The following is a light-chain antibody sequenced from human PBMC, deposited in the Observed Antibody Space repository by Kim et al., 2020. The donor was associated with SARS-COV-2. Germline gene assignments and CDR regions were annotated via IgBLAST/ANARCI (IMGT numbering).Light chain of an antibody. V-gene: IGKV3D-20*01. Sequence: SPGERATLSCGASQSVSTGYLAWYQQKPGLAPRLLMYETSSRATGIPDRFSGSGSGTDFTLTISRLEPEEFAVYYCQQYETSPWTFGLGTKVDIK. CDR1: QSVSTGY. CDR2: ETS. J-gene: IGKJ1*01. CDR3: QQYETSPWT.